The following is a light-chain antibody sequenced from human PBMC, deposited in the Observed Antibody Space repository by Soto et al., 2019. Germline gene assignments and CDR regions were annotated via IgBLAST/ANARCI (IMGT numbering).Light chain of an antibody. Sequence: QSVLTQPPSVSAAPGQKVTISCSGSSSNIGGNSVSWYQQLPGTAPKLLIYDVSNRPSGVSNRFSGSKSGNTASLTISGLQAEDEADYYCSSYTSSTTLYVFGTGTKVTVL. CDR3: SSYTSSTTLYV. V-gene: IGLV2-14*01. CDR1: SSNIGGNS. CDR2: DVS. J-gene: IGLJ1*01.